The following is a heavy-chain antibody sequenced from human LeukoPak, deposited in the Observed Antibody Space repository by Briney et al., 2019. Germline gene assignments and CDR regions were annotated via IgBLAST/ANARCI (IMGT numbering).Heavy chain of an antibody. Sequence: GGSLRLSCAASGFTFSSYGMHWVRQAPGKGLEGVAVISYDGSNKYYADSVKGRFTISRDNSKNTLYLQMNSLRAEDTAVYYCAKGSYDYMDVWGKGTTVTVSS. V-gene: IGHV3-30*18. CDR1: GFTFSSYG. CDR3: AKGSYDYMDV. CDR2: ISYDGSNK. D-gene: IGHD3-10*01. J-gene: IGHJ6*03.